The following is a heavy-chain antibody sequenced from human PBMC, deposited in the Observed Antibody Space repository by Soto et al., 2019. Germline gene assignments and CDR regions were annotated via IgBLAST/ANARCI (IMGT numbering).Heavy chain of an antibody. J-gene: IGHJ4*02. D-gene: IGHD3-3*01. CDR1: GASFSDDY. Sequence: SGTLSLTCAVYGASFSDDYWSWIRPPPGKGLEWIGESDHSVRADYNPSLKNRVAISLDTSKNQFSPKLISVTAAATAVYYCSRGNTIWGVVTNIDFWGKGTLVTVSS. V-gene: IGHV4-34*01. CDR2: SDHSVRA. CDR3: SRGNTIWGVVTNIDF.